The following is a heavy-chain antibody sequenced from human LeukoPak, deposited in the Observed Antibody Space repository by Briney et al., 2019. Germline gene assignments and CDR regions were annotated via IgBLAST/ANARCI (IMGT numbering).Heavy chain of an antibody. CDR2: ISGSGGST. Sequence: GGSLRLSCAGSGFTFSSYGMSWVRQAPGKGLEWVSGISGSGGSTYYADSVKGRFTISRDNSKSTLYLQMNSLRADDTAVYYCATDSSPDFWGQGTLVTVSS. CDR1: GFTFSSYG. CDR3: ATDSSPDF. V-gene: IGHV3-23*01. D-gene: IGHD3-22*01. J-gene: IGHJ4*02.